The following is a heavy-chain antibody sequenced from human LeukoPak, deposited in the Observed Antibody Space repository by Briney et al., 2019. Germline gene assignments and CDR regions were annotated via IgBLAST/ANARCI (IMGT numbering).Heavy chain of an antibody. Sequence: SETLSLTCAVSGYSITSGFSWGWIRQPPGKGLEWIGYIYYSGSTNYNPSLKSRVTISVDTSKNQFSLKLSSVTAADTAVYYCARVDRGNYYDSSGPFDYWGQGTLVTVSS. CDR3: ARVDRGNYYDSSGPFDY. J-gene: IGHJ4*02. V-gene: IGHV4-61*01. CDR2: IYYSGST. CDR1: GYSITSGFS. D-gene: IGHD3-22*01.